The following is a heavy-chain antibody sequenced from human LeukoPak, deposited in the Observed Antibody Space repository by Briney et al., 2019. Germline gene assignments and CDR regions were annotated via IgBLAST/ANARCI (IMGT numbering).Heavy chain of an antibody. D-gene: IGHD3-9*01. CDR1: GFTFDDYA. Sequence: SLRLSCAASGFTFDDYAMHWVRQAPGKGLEWVSGISWNSGSIGYADSVKGRFTISRDNAKNSLYLQMNSLRAEDTALYYCAKEGLRYFDWLLRKPYYYYGMDVWGQGTTVTVSS. V-gene: IGHV3-9*01. CDR3: AKEGLRYFDWLLRKPYYYYGMDV. CDR2: ISWNSGSI. J-gene: IGHJ6*02.